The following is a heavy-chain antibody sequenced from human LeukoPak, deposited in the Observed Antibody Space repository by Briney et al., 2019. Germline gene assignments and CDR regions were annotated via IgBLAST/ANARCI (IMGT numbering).Heavy chain of an antibody. D-gene: IGHD3-10*01. CDR1: GGTISSYY. CDR2: IYYSGST. V-gene: IGHV4-59*01. CDR3: ARVPMVRGASPPKYGMDV. J-gene: IGHJ6*02. Sequence: PSETVSLTCTVSGGTISSYYWSWIRQPPGKGLEWIGYIYYSGSTNYNPSLKSRVTISVDTSKNQFSLKLSSVTAADTAVYYCARVPMVRGASPPKYGMDVWGQGTTVTVSS.